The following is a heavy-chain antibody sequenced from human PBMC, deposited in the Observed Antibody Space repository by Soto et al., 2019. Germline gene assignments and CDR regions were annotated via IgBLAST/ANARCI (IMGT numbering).Heavy chain of an antibody. Sequence: EVQLVESGGGLVKPGGSLRLSCAASGFTFSNAWMSWVRQAPGKGLEWVGRIKSKTDGGTTDYAAPVKGRFTISRDDSKNTLYLQMNSLKTEDTAVYYCTTGGADIVATRSHYYYYYGMDVWGQETTVTVSS. CDR2: IKSKTDGGTT. D-gene: IGHD5-12*01. V-gene: IGHV3-15*01. CDR1: GFTFSNAW. J-gene: IGHJ6*02. CDR3: TTGGADIVATRSHYYYYYGMDV.